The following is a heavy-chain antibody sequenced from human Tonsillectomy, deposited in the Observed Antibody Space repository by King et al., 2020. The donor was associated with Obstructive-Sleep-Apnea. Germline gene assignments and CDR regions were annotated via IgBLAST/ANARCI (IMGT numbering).Heavy chain of an antibody. V-gene: IGHV3-30*02. CDR3: AKVGYGSMTVCDN. J-gene: IGHJ4*02. D-gene: IGHD5-12*01. CDR2: IWYDGGNK. CDR1: GFIFSDYG. Sequence: VQLVESGGGVVQPGGSLGLSCAASGFIFSDYGMHWVRQAPGKGLEWVALIWYDGGNKYYADSVKGRFTISRDNSKNTLYLQMNSLRVEDTAVYYCAKVGYGSMTVCDNWGQGTLVTVSS.